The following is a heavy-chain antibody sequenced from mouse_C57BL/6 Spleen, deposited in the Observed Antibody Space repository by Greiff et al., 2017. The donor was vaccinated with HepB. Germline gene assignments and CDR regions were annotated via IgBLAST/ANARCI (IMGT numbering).Heavy chain of an antibody. Sequence: QVQLQQPGAELVMPGASVKLSCKASGYTFTSYWMHWVKQRPGQGLEWIGEIDPSDSYTNYNQKFKGKSTLTVDKSSSTAYMQLSSLTSEDSAVYYCARWGTGTDYAMDYWGQGTSVTVSS. CDR1: GYTFTSYW. D-gene: IGHD4-1*01. V-gene: IGHV1-69*01. CDR3: ARWGTGTDYAMDY. J-gene: IGHJ4*01. CDR2: IDPSDSYT.